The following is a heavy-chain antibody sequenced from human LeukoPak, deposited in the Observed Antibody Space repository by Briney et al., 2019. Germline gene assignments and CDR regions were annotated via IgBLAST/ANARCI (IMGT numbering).Heavy chain of an antibody. J-gene: IGHJ4*02. V-gene: IGHV3-20*04. D-gene: IGHD4/OR15-4a*01. CDR3: VRDLRTDYAFDS. Sequence: GGSLRLSCAASGFIFDDYGMTWVRQGPGKGLEWVSGIHWDGYSTGYADSVRGRFTISRDNAKSTLYLQMNSLRPEDTALYYCVRDLRTDYAFDSWGQGTLVTVSS. CDR2: IHWDGYST. CDR1: GFIFDDYG.